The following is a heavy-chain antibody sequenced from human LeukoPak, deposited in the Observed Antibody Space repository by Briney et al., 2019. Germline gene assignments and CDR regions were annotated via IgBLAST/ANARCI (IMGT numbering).Heavy chain of an antibody. CDR2: IKQDGSEK. CDR3: ARSGVLDYFDC. Sequence: PGGFLRLSCAASGFTFSSYWMSWVRQAPGKGLEWVANIKQDGSEKYYVDSVKGRFTISRDNAKNSLYLQMNSLRAEDTAVYYCARSGVLDYFDCWGQGTLVTVSS. V-gene: IGHV3-7*01. CDR1: GFTFSSYW. D-gene: IGHD3-10*01. J-gene: IGHJ4*02.